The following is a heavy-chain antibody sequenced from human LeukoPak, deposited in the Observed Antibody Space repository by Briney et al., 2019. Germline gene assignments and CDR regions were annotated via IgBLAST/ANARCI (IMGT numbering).Heavy chain of an antibody. D-gene: IGHD3-10*01. J-gene: IGHJ5*02. CDR2: ISGSGGST. CDR3: ARTGTLGNWFDP. V-gene: IGHV3-23*01. Sequence: GGSLRLSCAASGFTFSSYAMSWVRQAPGKGLEWVSAISGSGGSTYYADSVKGRFTISRDKSKNTLYLQMNSLRAEDTAVYYCARTGTLGNWFDPWGQGTLVTVSS. CDR1: GFTFSSYA.